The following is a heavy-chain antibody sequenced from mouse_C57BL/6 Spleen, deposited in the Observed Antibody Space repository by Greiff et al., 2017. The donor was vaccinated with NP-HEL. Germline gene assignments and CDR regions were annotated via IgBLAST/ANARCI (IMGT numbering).Heavy chain of an antibody. V-gene: IGHV2-5*01. Sequence: QVQLKESGPGLVQPSQSLSITCTVSGFSLTSYGVHWVRQSPGKGLEWLGVIWRGGSTDYNAAFMSRLSITKDNSKSQVSFKMNSLQADDTAIYYCAKNLITTVVTMDYWGQGTSVTVSS. CDR2: IWRGGST. CDR1: GFSLTSYG. D-gene: IGHD1-1*01. J-gene: IGHJ4*01. CDR3: AKNLITTVVTMDY.